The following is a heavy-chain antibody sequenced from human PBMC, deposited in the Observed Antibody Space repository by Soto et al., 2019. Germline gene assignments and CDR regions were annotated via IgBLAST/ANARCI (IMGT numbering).Heavy chain of an antibody. CDR3: ARDLEGATVDY. J-gene: IGHJ4*02. V-gene: IGHV1-3*01. Sequence: ASVKVSCKASGYTFTSYGISWVRQAPGQRLEWMGWINAGNGNTKYSQKFQGRVTITRDTSASTAYMELSSLRSEDTAVYYCARDLEGATVDYWGQGTLVTVS. CDR1: GYTFTSYG. CDR2: INAGNGNT. D-gene: IGHD1-26*01.